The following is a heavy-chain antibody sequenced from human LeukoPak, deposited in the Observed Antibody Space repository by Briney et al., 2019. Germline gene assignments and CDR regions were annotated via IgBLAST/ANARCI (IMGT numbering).Heavy chain of an antibody. CDR2: IWYDGSNK. CDR1: GFTFSSYG. CDR3: ARDYCGGDCYSFDY. J-gene: IGHJ4*02. V-gene: IGHV3-33*01. Sequence: GGSLRLSCAASGFTFSSYGMHGVRQAPGKGLEGVAVIWYDGSNKYYADSVKGRFTISRDNYKSTLYLQMNSLRAEDTAVYYCARDYCGGDCYSFDYWGQGTLVTVSS. D-gene: IGHD2-21*02.